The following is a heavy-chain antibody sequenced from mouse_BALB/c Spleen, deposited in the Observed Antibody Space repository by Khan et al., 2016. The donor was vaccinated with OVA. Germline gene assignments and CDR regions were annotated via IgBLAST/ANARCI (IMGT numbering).Heavy chain of an antibody. Sequence: QIQLVQSGPELKKPGETVKISCKASGHTFTNYGMNWVKQAPRKGLKWMGWINTYTGEPTYADDFKGRFAFSLETSASTAYLQINNLKNEDMATYFCAKSREYDYDEFAYWGQGTLVTVSA. V-gene: IGHV9-1*02. D-gene: IGHD2-4*01. CDR1: GHTFTNYG. CDR3: AKSREYDYDEFAY. CDR2: INTYTGEP. J-gene: IGHJ3*01.